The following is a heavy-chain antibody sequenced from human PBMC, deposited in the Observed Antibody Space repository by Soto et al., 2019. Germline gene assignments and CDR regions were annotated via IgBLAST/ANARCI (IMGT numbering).Heavy chain of an antibody. D-gene: IGHD1-26*01. CDR3: ARSDGCNYRYYVMEV. CDR1: GDTFSSYS. Sequence: EASVQVSCKASGDTFSSYSITWVRQAPGQGLEWMGGIIPVFGSANYAQKFQGRVTITADESTRTAYMELNSLRSQDTAVYFCARSDGCNYRYYVMEVCGQGTTVTVSS. J-gene: IGHJ6*02. CDR2: IIPVFGSA. V-gene: IGHV1-69*01.